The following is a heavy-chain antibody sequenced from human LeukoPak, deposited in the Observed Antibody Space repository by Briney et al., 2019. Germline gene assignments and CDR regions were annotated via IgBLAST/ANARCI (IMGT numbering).Heavy chain of an antibody. CDR3: AKGYGSGSYNTYVMDV. Sequence: GGSLRLSCAASGFTFSSYAMSWVRQAPGKGLEWVSVISGGGVSTYYADSVKGRLTISRDNSKSTVYLQMHSLRADDTAVYYCAKGYGSGSYNTYVMDVWGQGTTVTVSS. D-gene: IGHD3-10*01. V-gene: IGHV3-23*01. J-gene: IGHJ6*02. CDR2: ISGGGVST. CDR1: GFTFSSYA.